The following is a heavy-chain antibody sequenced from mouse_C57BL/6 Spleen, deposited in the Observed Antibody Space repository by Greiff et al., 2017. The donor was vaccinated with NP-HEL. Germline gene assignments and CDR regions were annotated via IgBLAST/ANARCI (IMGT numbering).Heavy chain of an antibody. CDR1: GFTFSDYG. D-gene: IGHD1-1*01. V-gene: IGHV5-17*01. CDR3: ARVDGSSYYYAMDY. J-gene: IGHJ4*01. CDR2: ISSGSSTI. Sequence: EVQRVESGGGLVKPGGSLKLSCAASGFTFSDYGMHWVRQAPEKGLEWVAYISSGSSTIYYADTVKGRFTISRDNAKNTLFLQMTSLRSEDTAMYYCARVDGSSYYYAMDYWGQGTSVTVSS.